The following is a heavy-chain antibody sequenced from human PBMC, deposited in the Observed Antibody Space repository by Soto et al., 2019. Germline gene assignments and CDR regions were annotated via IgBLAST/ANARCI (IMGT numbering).Heavy chain of an antibody. CDR2: IYPGDSDT. CDR3: ASQFGSPDLYDAFDI. Sequence: GESLKISCKGSGYSFTSYWIGWVRQMPGKGLEWMGIIYPGDSDTRYSPSFQGQVTISADKSISTAYLQWSSLKASDTAMYYCASQFGSPDLYDAFDIWGQGTMVTVSS. D-gene: IGHD3-10*01. CDR1: GYSFTSYW. J-gene: IGHJ3*02. V-gene: IGHV5-51*01.